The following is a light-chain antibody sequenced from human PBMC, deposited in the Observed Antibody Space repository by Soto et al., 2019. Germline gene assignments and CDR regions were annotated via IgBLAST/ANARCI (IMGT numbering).Light chain of an antibody. CDR2: GAS. J-gene: IGKJ4*01. CDR1: QSISSSY. CDR3: QQYNNWPLT. Sequence: IVLAQSPGTLSLSPGKRATLSCRASQSISSSYLAWYQQRPGQAPRLLIYGASSRATGIPDRFSGSGSGTEFTLTISRLDPEDFAVYYCQQYNNWPLTFGGGTKVDIK. V-gene: IGKV3-20*01.